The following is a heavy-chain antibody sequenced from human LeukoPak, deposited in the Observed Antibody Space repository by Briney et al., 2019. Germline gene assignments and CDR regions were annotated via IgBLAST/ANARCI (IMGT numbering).Heavy chain of an antibody. CDR1: GFTFSSYP. CDR3: ACYDRSGSYLDY. J-gene: IGHJ4*02. V-gene: IGHV3-23*01. CDR2: ISGCGGST. Sequence: GSLRLSCAASGFTFSSYPISWVRPAPGKGLGWVSGISGCGGSTSYADSVKGRFAISRDSSKNTLYLEMNSLRVEDTAIYYCACYDRSGSYLDYWGQGTLVTVSS. D-gene: IGHD3-22*01.